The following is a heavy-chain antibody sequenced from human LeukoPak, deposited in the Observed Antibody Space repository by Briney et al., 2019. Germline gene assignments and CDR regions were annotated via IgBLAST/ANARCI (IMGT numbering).Heavy chain of an antibody. J-gene: IGHJ4*02. D-gene: IGHD1-26*01. CDR2: IYYSGST. CDR3: ARVLVGAYYFDY. CDR1: GGSISSHY. V-gene: IGHV4-59*11. Sequence: PSVTLSLTCTVSGGSISSHYWRWMRQPRGGGLEGSGYIYYSGSTNYNPPLKRRLTISVATSKNQFSLKLSSVTAADTAVYYCARVLVGAYYFDYWGQGTLVTVSS.